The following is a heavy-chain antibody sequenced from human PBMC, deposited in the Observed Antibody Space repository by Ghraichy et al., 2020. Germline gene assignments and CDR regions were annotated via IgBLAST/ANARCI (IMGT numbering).Heavy chain of an antibody. CDR2: ISADGTAT. CDR3: VKMGPYTNRPSED. CDR1: TFTFSSYA. D-gene: IGHD2-8*01. J-gene: IGHJ4*02. V-gene: IGHV3-23*01. Sequence: GGSLRLSCATSTFTFSSYAMSWVRQAPGKGLEWVSAISADGTATYYADSVKGRFTISRDNFKNTLFLQMSSLRADDTAVYYCVKMGPYTNRPSEDWGQGTLVTVSS.